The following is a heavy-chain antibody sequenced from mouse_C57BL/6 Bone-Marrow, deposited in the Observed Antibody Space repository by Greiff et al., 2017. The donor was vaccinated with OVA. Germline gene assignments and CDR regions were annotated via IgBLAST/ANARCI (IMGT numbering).Heavy chain of an antibody. CDR1: GYTFTSYW. V-gene: IGHV1-74*01. CDR3: ASLSPIRGFDY. CDR2: IHPSDSDT. D-gene: IGHD3-1*01. Sequence: QVQLQQPGAELVKPGASVKVSCKASGYTFTSYWMHWVKQRPGQGLEWIGRIHPSDSDTNYNQKFKGKATLTVDKSSSTAYMQLSSLTSEDSAVYYCASLSPIRGFDYWGQGTTLTVSS. J-gene: IGHJ2*01.